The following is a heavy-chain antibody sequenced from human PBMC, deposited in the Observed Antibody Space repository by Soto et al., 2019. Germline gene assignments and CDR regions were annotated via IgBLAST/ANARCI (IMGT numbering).Heavy chain of an antibody. V-gene: IGHV4-31*03. CDR2: IYDSGST. Sequence: QVQLQESGPGLVKPSQTLSLTCTVSGGSISRSGYFWSWIRQHPGKGLEWIGYIYDSGSTYYNPSLKSRVSLSVDTSKNQFSLNLTSVTAADTAMYYCARSSRSYLDYWGQGTLVTVSS. CDR3: ARSSRSYLDY. J-gene: IGHJ4*02. CDR1: GGSISRSGYF.